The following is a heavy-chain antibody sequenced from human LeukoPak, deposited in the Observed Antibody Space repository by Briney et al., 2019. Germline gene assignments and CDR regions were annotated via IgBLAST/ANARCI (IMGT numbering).Heavy chain of an antibody. D-gene: IGHD2-2*01. CDR2: IYHSGSI. Sequence: SETLSLTCAVSGGSISSSNWWSWVRQPPGKGLEWIGEIYHSGSINYNPSLKSRVTISVDKSKNQFSLKLSSVTAADTAVYYCARDTYCSSTSCYPHGMDVWGKGTTVTVSS. J-gene: IGHJ6*04. CDR1: GGSISSSNW. V-gene: IGHV4-4*02. CDR3: ARDTYCSSTSCYPHGMDV.